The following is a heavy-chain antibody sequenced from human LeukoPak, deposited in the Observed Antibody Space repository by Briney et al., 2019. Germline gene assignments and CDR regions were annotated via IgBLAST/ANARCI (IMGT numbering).Heavy chain of an antibody. Sequence: SETLSLTCAVSGGSISSSNWWSWVRQPPGKGLEWIGEIYHSGSTNYNPSLKSRVTISVDKSRNQFSLKLSSVTAADTAVYYCARSSLAAAGTLYYYYGMDVWGQGTTVTVSS. CDR2: IYHSGST. CDR3: ARSSLAAAGTLYYYYGMDV. J-gene: IGHJ6*02. CDR1: GGSISSSNW. V-gene: IGHV4-4*02. D-gene: IGHD6-13*01.